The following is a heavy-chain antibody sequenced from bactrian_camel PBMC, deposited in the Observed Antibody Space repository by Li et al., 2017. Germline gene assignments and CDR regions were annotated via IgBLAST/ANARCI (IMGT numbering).Heavy chain of an antibody. CDR1: GLADTNYC. CDR3: GAGRYCSLSYITI. D-gene: IGHD6*01. V-gene: IGHV3S53*01. J-gene: IGHJ4*01. Sequence: HVQLVESGGGSVQPGGSLRLSCRISGLADTNYCMGWFHQAPGKERESVARIGSGGTIFYAGSVKGRFTISQDTSKNTLYLEMNSLDVSDTAVYYCGAGRYCSLSYITIWGQGTQVTVS. CDR2: IGSGGTI.